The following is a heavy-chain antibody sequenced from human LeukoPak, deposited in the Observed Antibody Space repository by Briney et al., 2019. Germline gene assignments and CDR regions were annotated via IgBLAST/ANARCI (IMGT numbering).Heavy chain of an antibody. D-gene: IGHD3-22*01. CDR1: GGTFSSYA. CDR2: IIPIFGTA. J-gene: IGHJ5*02. V-gene: IGHV1-69*05. CDR3: ARDSGGYYYDSSGYTRNPNWFDP. Sequence: SVKVSCKASGGTFSSYAISWVRQAPGQGLEWMGGIIPIFGTANYAQKFQGRVTITTDESTSTAYMELSSLRSEDTAVYYCARDSGGYYYDSSGYTRNPNWFDPWGQGTLVTVSS.